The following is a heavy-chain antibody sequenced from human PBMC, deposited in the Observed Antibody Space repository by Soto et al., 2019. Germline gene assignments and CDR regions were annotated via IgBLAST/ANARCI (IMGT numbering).Heavy chain of an antibody. CDR2: ISGSDGKT. CDR1: GFSFFSYA. D-gene: IGHD3-3*01. V-gene: IGHV3-23*01. CDR3: ARWSYLDY. J-gene: IGHJ4*02. Sequence: PWGSLRLSCAASGFSFFSYALIWVRQAPGKGLEWVSTISGSDGKTFYADSVKGRFSISRDTSQSTLYLQMNSLRADDTAMYYCARWSYLDYWGQGTRVTVSS.